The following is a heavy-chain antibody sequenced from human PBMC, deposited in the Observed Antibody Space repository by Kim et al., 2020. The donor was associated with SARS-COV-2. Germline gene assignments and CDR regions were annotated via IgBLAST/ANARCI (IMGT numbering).Heavy chain of an antibody. CDR1: GGSISSGGYY. CDR2: IYYSGST. D-gene: IGHD2-2*01. V-gene: IGHV4-31*03. CDR3: ARVVVDPGCSSTSCDAFDY. J-gene: IGHJ4*02. Sequence: SETLSLTCTVSGGSISSGGYYWSWIRQHPGKGLEWIGYIYYSGSTYYNPSLKSRVTISVDTSKNQFSLKLSSVTAADTAVYYCARVVVDPGCSSTSCDAFDYWGQGTLVTVSS.